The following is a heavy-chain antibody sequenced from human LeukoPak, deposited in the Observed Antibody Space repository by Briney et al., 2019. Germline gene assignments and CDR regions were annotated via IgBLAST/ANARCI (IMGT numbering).Heavy chain of an antibody. CDR1: GFTFSSYG. CDR3: ARARSYYYDSSGYIDY. D-gene: IGHD3-22*01. J-gene: IGHJ4*02. Sequence: GGSLRLSCAASGFTFSSYGMHWVRQAPGKGLEWVAVIWYDGSNKYYGDSVKGRFTISRDNSKNTLYLQMNSLRAEDTAVYYCARARSYYYDSSGYIDYWGQGTLVTVSS. V-gene: IGHV3-33*01. CDR2: IWYDGSNK.